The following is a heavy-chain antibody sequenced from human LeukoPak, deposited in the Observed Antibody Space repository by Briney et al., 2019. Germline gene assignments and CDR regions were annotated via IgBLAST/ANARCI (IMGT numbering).Heavy chain of an antibody. V-gene: IGHV3-53*01. Sequence: GGSLRLSCAASGFTLSTYYMNWVRQAPGKGLEWVSIIYSGGTTYYADSVKGRFTISRDTSKNTLSLQMNSLRAEDAAVYFCARVGDHFHWNLDLWGRGTLVTVSS. CDR2: IYSGGTT. CDR3: ARVGDHFHWNLDL. D-gene: IGHD5-24*01. J-gene: IGHJ2*01. CDR1: GFTLSTYY.